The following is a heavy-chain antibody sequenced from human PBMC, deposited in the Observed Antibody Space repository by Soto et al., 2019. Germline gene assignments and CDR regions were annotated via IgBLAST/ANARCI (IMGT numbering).Heavy chain of an antibody. CDR2: ISYDGSNK. Sequence: QVQLVESGGGVVQPGRSLRLSCAASGFTFSSYGMHWVRQAPGKGLEWVAVISYDGSNKYYADSVKGRFTISRDNSNNTLYLQMNSLRAEDTAVYYCSNIVVVADRDAFDIWGQGTMVTVSS. CDR1: GFTFSSYG. D-gene: IGHD2-15*01. J-gene: IGHJ3*02. CDR3: SNIVVVADRDAFDI. V-gene: IGHV3-30*03.